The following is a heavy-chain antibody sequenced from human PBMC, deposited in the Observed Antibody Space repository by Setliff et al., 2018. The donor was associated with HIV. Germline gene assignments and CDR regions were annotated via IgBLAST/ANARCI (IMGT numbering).Heavy chain of an antibody. CDR1: GGSFSGFY. J-gene: IGHJ4*02. CDR3: ARDQPQDYDSLTGYYTGRYFDY. CDR2: IKHGGSA. V-gene: IGHV4-34*01. Sequence: SETLSLTCAVYGGSFSGFYWTWIRQPPGKGLEWIGEIKHGGSANYNPSLKSRVTISVDGSTNQFSLKLTSMTAADTAVYYCARDQPQDYDSLTGYYTGRYFDYWGRGTLVTVSS. D-gene: IGHD3-9*01.